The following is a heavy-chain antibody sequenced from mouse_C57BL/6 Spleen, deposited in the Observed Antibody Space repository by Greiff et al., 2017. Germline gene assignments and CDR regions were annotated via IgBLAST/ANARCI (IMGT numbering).Heavy chain of an antibody. CDR1: GYAFTNYL. D-gene: IGHD2-10*01. V-gene: IGHV1-54*01. CDR2: INPGSGGT. J-gene: IGHJ4*01. CDR3: ARAYPSYAMDY. Sequence: QVQLQQSGAELVRPGTSVKVSCKASGYAFTNYLIEWVKQRPGQGLEWIGVINPGSGGTNYNEKFKGKATLTADKSSSTAYMQLSSLTSEDSAVYFCARAYPSYAMDYWGQGTSVTVSS.